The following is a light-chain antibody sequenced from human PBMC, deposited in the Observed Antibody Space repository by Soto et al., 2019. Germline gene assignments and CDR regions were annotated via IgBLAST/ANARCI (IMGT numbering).Light chain of an antibody. CDR3: QQYGSSPYT. CDR2: DAS. Sequence: EFVLTQSPGTLSLSPGERATLSCRASQTVRNNYLAWYQQKPGQAPRLLIYDASSRATGIPDGFSGGGSGTDFTLTISRLEPEDFAVYYCQQYGSSPYTFGQGTKVDIK. CDR1: QTVRNNY. V-gene: IGKV3-20*01. J-gene: IGKJ2*01.